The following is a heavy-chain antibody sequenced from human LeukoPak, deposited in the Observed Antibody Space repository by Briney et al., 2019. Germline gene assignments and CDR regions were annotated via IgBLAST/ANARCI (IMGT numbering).Heavy chain of an antibody. D-gene: IGHD2-21*02. CDR3: ARGGCGGGNCYSGTGWFES. CDR1: GFTFSSYA. Sequence: GGSLRLSCAASGFTFSSYAMSWVRQAPGKGLEWIAYITSESIPQYADSVRGRFTISRDNAQSSVSLQMDSLRAEDTAVYYCARGGCGGGNCYSGTGWFESWGQGALVIVS. CDR2: ITSESIP. V-gene: IGHV3-23*05. J-gene: IGHJ5*01.